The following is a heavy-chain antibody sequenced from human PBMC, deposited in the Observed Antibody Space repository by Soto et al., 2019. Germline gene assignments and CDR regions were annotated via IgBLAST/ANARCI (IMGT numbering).Heavy chain of an antibody. J-gene: IGHJ4*02. Sequence: SSGTLSLTCAFSCESFIGFILAWIPQTPGKGLQWIGQINHSGSASYNPSLKSRVTISVHTSNSQFSLELSSVTAADTAVYYCARGLISGSHYSGGWYYFDSWGQGTQVT. CDR3: ARGLISGSHYSGGWYYFDS. D-gene: IGHD1-26*01. CDR1: CESFIGFI. CDR2: INHSGSA. V-gene: IGHV4-34*01.